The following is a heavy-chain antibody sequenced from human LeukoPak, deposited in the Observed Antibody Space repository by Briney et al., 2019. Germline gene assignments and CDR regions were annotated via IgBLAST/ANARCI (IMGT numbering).Heavy chain of an antibody. J-gene: IGHJ6*03. D-gene: IGHD2-8*02. CDR2: INPNSGGT. V-gene: IGHV1-2*02. Sequence: ASVKVSCKASGYTFTGYYMHWVRQAPGQGLEWMGWINPNSGGTNYAQKFQGRVTMTRDTSISTAYMEVSRLRSDDTAVYYCATYGWDYYYMDVWGKGTTVTVSS. CDR1: GYTFTGYY. CDR3: ATYGWDYYYMDV.